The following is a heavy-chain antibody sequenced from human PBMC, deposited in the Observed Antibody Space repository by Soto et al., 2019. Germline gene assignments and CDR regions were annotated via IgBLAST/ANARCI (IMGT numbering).Heavy chain of an antibody. CDR1: GDSISNSRFY. D-gene: IGHD3-22*01. J-gene: IGHJ5*02. V-gene: IGHV4-39*01. CDR3: ARDYFDSSDYTTNWFDP. Sequence: PSETLSLTCSVSGDSISNSRFYWAWIRQPPGEGLEWIGSIYHTGNAYYNPSLKSRVTLFVDTSKNQFSLKLTSVTAADTALYYCARDYFDSSDYTTNWFDPWGQGTLVTVS. CDR2: IYHTGNA.